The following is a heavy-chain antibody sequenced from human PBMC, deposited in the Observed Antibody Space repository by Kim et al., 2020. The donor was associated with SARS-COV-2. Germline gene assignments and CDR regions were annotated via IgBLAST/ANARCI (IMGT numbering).Heavy chain of an antibody. Sequence: ASVKVSCKASGYTFTSYGISWVRQAPGQGLEWMGWISAYNGNTNYAQKLQGRVTMTTDTSTSTAYMELRSLRSGDTAVYYCARDRGVRSRGQWLSGDVWGQGTTVTVSS. D-gene: IGHD5-12*01. CDR2: ISAYNGNT. CDR3: ARDRGVRSRGQWLSGDV. CDR1: GYTFTSYG. J-gene: IGHJ6*02. V-gene: IGHV1-18*01.